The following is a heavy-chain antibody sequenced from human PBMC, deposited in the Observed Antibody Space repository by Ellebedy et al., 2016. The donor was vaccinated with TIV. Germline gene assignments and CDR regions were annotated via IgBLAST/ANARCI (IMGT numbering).Heavy chain of an antibody. CDR3: TKGDYVIAWHLDH. CDR1: GFSFRNHA. D-gene: IGHD2-21*01. J-gene: IGHJ4*02. Sequence: GESLKISCTASGFSFRNHAMSWVRQAPGKGLEWASGISGSGRDTYYADSVKGRFTISRDNSKGTVDLLLDSLRAADTALYYCTKGDYVIAWHLDHWGQGTVVTVSS. V-gene: IGHV3-23*01. CDR2: ISGSGRDT.